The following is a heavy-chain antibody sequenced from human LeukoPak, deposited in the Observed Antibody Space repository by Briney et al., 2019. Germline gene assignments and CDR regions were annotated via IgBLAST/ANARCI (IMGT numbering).Heavy chain of an antibody. V-gene: IGHV3-53*01. Sequence: GGSLRLSCEASGFTFSSNYMSWVRQAPGKGLEWVSLIYSGGSTDYSDSVKGRFTISRDNSKNTLYLQMNSLRAEDTAVYYCARGGDIVGTSRSAFDIWGQGTMVTVSS. D-gene: IGHD1-26*01. CDR2: IYSGGST. J-gene: IGHJ3*02. CDR3: ARGGDIVGTSRSAFDI. CDR1: GFTFSSNY.